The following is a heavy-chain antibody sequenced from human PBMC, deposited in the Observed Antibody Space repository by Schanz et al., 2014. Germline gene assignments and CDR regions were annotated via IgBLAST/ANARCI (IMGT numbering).Heavy chain of an antibody. CDR3: AKTLFPGGTQTFGN. J-gene: IGHJ4*02. CDR1: GFSFGNYG. V-gene: IGHV3-23*01. CDR2: FDAHDGRA. Sequence: EMQLLESGGGLVQPGGSLRLSCEASGFSFGNYGMSWVRQAPGKGLEWVSGFDAHDGRAYYADSAKGRFTISRDNSKSTLYVEMNSLRVEDTAVYYCAKTLFPGGTQTFGNWGRGTLXTVSS. D-gene: IGHD2-8*02.